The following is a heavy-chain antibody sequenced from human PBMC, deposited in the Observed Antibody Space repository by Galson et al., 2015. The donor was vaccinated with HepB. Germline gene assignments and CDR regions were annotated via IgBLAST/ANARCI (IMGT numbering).Heavy chain of an antibody. CDR1: GFTFSSYS. V-gene: IGHV3-21*01. Sequence: SLRLSCAASGFTFSSYSMNWVRQAPGKGLEWVSSISSSSSYIYYADSVKGRFTISRDNAKNSLYLQMNSLRAEDTAVYYCARDQRWAGTPNFDYWGQGTLVTVSS. CDR3: ARDQRWAGTPNFDY. J-gene: IGHJ4*02. D-gene: IGHD6-19*01. CDR2: ISSSSSYI.